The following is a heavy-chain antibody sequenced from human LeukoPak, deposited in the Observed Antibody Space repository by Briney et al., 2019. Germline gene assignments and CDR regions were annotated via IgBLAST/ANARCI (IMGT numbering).Heavy chain of an antibody. CDR1: GYTFASYY. CDR3: ARDLGTIAAAGTSDFDY. D-gene: IGHD6-13*01. J-gene: IGHJ4*02. Sequence: ASVKVSCKASGYTFASYYMHWVRQAHGKGLEWMGIINPSGGSTSYAQKFQGRVTMTRDTSTSTVYMELSSLRSEDTAVYYCARDLGTIAAAGTSDFDYWGQGTLVTVSS. V-gene: IGHV1-46*01. CDR2: INPSGGST.